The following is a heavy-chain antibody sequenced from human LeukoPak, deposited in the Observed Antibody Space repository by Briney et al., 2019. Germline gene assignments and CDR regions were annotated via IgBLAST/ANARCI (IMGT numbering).Heavy chain of an antibody. D-gene: IGHD3-9*01. CDR1: GYTFTGYY. J-gene: IGHJ5*02. V-gene: IGHV1-2*02. CDR2: INPNSGGT. CDR3: ARWPIYDILTGYYKSDNWFDP. Sequence: ASVKVSCKASGYTFTGYYMHWVRQAPGQGLEWMGWINPNSGGTNYAQKFQGRVTMTRDTSISTAYMELSRLRSDDTAVYYCARWPIYDILTGYYKSDNWFDPWGQGTLVTVSS.